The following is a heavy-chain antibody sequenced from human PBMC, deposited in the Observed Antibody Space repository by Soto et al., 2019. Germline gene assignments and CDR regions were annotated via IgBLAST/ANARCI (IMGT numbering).Heavy chain of an antibody. CDR3: ARRVRGGSEYFDY. D-gene: IGHD3-10*01. Sequence: QVQLQESGPGLVKPSETLSLTCTVSGDSISTVNSISSYFWSWIRQPPGKGLERIGYIYYTGSTNYNPSLKSRFTISLDTSKNQCSLRLTSVTAADTAVYFCARRVRGGSEYFDYWGQGTLVTVSS. CDR1: GDSISTVNSISSYF. V-gene: IGHV4-61*01. CDR2: IYYTGST. J-gene: IGHJ4*02.